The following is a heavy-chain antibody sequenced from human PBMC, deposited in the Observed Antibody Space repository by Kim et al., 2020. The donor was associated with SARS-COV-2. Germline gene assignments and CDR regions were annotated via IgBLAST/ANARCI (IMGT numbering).Heavy chain of an antibody. V-gene: IGHV1-18*04. CDR3: ARFEVSYYYGSGSYTGFDY. Sequence: ASVKVSCKASGYTFTSYGISWVRQAPGQGLEWMGWISAYNGNTNYAQKLQGRVTMTTDTSTSTAYMELRSLRSDDTAVYYCARFEVSYYYGSGSYTGFDYWGQGTPVTVSS. D-gene: IGHD3-10*01. CDR1: GYTFTSYG. J-gene: IGHJ4*02. CDR2: ISAYNGNT.